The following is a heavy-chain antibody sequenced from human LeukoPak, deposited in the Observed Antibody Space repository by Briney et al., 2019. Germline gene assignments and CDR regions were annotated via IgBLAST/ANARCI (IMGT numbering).Heavy chain of an antibody. CDR2: ISWNSGSI. J-gene: IGHJ4*02. D-gene: IGHD3-22*01. CDR3: ARVRTIHYYDSSGYYDY. V-gene: IGHV3-9*01. CDR1: GFTFDDYA. Sequence: GRSLRLSCAASGFTFDDYAMHWVRQAPGKGLEWVSGISWNSGSIGYADSVKGRFTISRDNAKNSLYLQMNSLRAEDTAVYYCARVRTIHYYDSSGYYDYWGQGTLVTVSS.